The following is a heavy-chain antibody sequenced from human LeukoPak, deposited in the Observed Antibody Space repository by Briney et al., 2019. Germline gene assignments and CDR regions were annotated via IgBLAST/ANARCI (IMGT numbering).Heavy chain of an antibody. CDR1: GFTFSSYE. D-gene: IGHD3-22*01. CDR2: ISSSGSTI. CDR3: ARGAMIVVVNPFDY. Sequence: GGSLRLSCAASGFTFSSYEMNWVRQAPGKGLEWVSYISSSGSTIYYADSVKGRFTISRDNAKNSLYLQMNSLRAEDTALYYCARGAMIVVVNPFDYWGQGTLVTVSS. J-gene: IGHJ4*02. V-gene: IGHV3-48*03.